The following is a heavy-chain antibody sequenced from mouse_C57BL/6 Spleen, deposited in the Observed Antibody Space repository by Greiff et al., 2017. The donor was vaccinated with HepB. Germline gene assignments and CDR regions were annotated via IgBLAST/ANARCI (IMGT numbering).Heavy chain of an antibody. D-gene: IGHD3-2*02. CDR3: ARPAQATYAMDY. Sequence: QVQLQQSGAELVKPGASVKISCKASGYAFSSYWMNWVKQRPGKGLEWIGQIYPGDGDTNYNGKFKGKATLTADKSSSTAYMQLSSLTSEDSAVYFCARPAQATYAMDYWGQGTSVTVSS. CDR1: GYAFSSYW. V-gene: IGHV1-80*01. J-gene: IGHJ4*01. CDR2: IYPGDGDT.